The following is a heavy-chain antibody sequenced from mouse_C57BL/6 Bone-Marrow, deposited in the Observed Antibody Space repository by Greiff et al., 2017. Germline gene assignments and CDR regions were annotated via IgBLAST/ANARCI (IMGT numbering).Heavy chain of an antibody. CDR1: GYTFTSYG. V-gene: IGHV1-81*01. CDR3: AYYSNYERFAY. CDR2: IYPRSGNT. J-gene: IGHJ3*01. Sequence: VQLQQSGAELARPGASVKLSCKASGYTFTSYGISWVKQRTGQGLEWIGEIYPRSGNTYYNEKFKGKATLTADKSSSTAYMELRSLTSEDSAVYFCAYYSNYERFAYWGQGTLVTVSA. D-gene: IGHD2-5*01.